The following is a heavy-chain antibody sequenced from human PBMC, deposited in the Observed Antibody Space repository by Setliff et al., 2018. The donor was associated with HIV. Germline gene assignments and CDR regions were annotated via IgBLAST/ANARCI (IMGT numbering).Heavy chain of an antibody. Sequence: SETLSLTCAVSGDSITRGGYYWGWIRQPPGKGLEWIGSIYFTGSSDNNPSLKSRVTLSVDTSKHQFSLKLSSVTAADTAMYYCARRMAAGTFDYWGQGTLVTVSS. CDR2: IYFTGSS. V-gene: IGHV4-39*07. D-gene: IGHD6-13*01. CDR1: GDSITRGGYY. J-gene: IGHJ4*02. CDR3: ARRMAAGTFDY.